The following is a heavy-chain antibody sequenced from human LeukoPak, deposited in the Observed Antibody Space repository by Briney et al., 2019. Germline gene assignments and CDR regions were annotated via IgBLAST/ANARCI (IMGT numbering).Heavy chain of an antibody. CDR3: ARVYRHSSSWYFFTRYFDY. D-gene: IGHD6-13*01. CDR2: IKQDGSEK. J-gene: IGHJ4*02. CDR1: GFTFSSYW. V-gene: IGHV3-7*01. Sequence: PGGSLSLSCAASGFTFSSYWMSWVRQAPGKGLEWVANIKQDGSEKYYVDSVKGRFTISRDNAKNSLYLQMNSLRAEDTAAYYCARVYRHSSSWYFFTRYFDYWGQGTLVTVSS.